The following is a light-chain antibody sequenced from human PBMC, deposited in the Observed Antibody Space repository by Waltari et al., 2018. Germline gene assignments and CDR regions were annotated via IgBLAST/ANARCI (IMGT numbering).Light chain of an antibody. J-gene: IGLJ3*02. CDR2: RNK. V-gene: IGLV10-54*04. CDR3: ATWDRSLSMWL. Sequence: HAGLTLPPAVSEGLGQHTNIPCTGNSDNVDYLVSAWLQLHQAHPPRLHFYRNKVRPSRNSERFSASRSGNTASLTITGLQPEDGADYLCATWDRSLSMWLFGGGTKLTVL. CDR1: SDNVDYLV.